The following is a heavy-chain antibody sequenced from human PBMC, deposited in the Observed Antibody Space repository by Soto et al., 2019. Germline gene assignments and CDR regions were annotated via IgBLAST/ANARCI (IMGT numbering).Heavy chain of an antibody. CDR2: INHGGRT. V-gene: IGHV4-34*01. J-gene: IGHJ6*02. CDR1: GGSFSGYY. Sequence: SETLSLTCAVYGGSFSGYYWSWIRQPPGKGLEWIGEINHGGRTNYSPSLKSRLAISVDTSKNQFSLKLTSVTAADTAVYYCARGRTGMDVWGQGTTVTVSS. CDR3: ARGRTGMDV.